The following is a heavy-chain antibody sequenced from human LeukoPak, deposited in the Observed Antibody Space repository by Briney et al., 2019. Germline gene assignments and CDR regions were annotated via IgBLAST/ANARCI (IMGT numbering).Heavy chain of an antibody. CDR3: AIAAAGPNPLGY. D-gene: IGHD6-13*01. V-gene: IGHV1-18*01. Sequence: ASVKVSCKAPGYTFTSYGISWVRQAPGQGLEWMGWISAYNGNTNYAQKLQGRVTMTTDTSTSTAYMELRSLRSDDTAVYYCAIAAAGPNPLGYWGQGTLVTVSS. CDR1: GYTFTSYG. CDR2: ISAYNGNT. J-gene: IGHJ4*02.